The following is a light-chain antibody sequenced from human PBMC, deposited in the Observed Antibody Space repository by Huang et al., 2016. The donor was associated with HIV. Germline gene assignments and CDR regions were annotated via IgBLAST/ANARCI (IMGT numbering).Light chain of an antibody. CDR3: HQYNKWHS. CDR2: DGS. V-gene: IGKV3-15*01. J-gene: IGKJ2*01. CDR1: QSIRSN. Sequence: EIVLMQSPATLSVSPGERVTLSCRASQSIRSNLAWFQQKPGQAPRLLIYDGSTRATGVPARFSGRASGTAFTLTISSLQSEDLAVYFCHQYNKWHSFGQGTKLDI.